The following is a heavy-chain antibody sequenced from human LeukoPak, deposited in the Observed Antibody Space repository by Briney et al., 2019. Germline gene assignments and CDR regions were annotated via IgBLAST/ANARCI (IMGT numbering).Heavy chain of an antibody. CDR2: IIPIFGTA. J-gene: IGHJ6*03. CDR1: GGTFSSYA. Sequence: GASVKVSCKASGGTFSSYAISWVRQAPGQGLGWMGGIIPIFGTANYAQKFQGRVTITADESTSTAYMELSSLRSEDTAVYYCARDHCSGGSCYYFYYMDVWGKGTTVTVSS. D-gene: IGHD2-15*01. V-gene: IGHV1-69*13. CDR3: ARDHCSGGSCYYFYYMDV.